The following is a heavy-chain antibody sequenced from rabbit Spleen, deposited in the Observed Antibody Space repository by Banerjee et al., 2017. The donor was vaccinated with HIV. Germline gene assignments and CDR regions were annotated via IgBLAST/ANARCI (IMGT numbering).Heavy chain of an antibody. CDR1: GFSFSSSYW. J-gene: IGHJ6*01. V-gene: IGHV1S45*01. CDR2: IDSGSSGFT. D-gene: IGHD8-1*01. CDR3: ARDTGSSFSSYGMDL. Sequence: EESGGGLVKPEGSLTLTCTASGFSFSSSYWICWVRQAPGKGLEWIACIDSGSSGFTYFASWAKGRFTISKTSSTTVTLQMTSLTVADTATYFCARDTGSSFSSYGMDLWGQGTLVTVS.